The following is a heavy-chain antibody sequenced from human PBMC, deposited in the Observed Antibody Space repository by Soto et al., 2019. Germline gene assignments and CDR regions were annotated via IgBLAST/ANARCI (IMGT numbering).Heavy chain of an antibody. V-gene: IGHV2-5*01. CDR1: GFSLRTSGVG. CDR3: AKSGSSGWYGWFDP. D-gene: IGHD6-19*01. CDR2: IYWNDDK. J-gene: IGHJ5*02. Sequence: GSGPTLVNPTQTLTLTCIFSGFSLRTSGVGVGWIRQPPGKALEWLGFIYWNDDKRYSPSLKSRLTITKDTSKNQVVLTMTNMDPVDKATYYCAKSGSSGWYGWFDPGGQGTLVTVSS.